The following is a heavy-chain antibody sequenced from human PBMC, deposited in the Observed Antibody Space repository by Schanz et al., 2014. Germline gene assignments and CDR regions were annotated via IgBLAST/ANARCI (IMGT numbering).Heavy chain of an antibody. D-gene: IGHD3-16*01. CDR1: GGTFSSDT. V-gene: IGHV1-69*02. CDR2: IIPILGIA. J-gene: IGHJ2*01. Sequence: QVHLVQSGAEVKKPGSSVKVSCKASGGTFSSDTFSWVRQAPGQGLEWMGRIIPILGIATYAQKFQGRLTITADKSTSTAYMELRSLRSDDTAHYYCVRVPSRDVSFDLWGRGTLVTVS. CDR3: VRVPSRDVSFDL.